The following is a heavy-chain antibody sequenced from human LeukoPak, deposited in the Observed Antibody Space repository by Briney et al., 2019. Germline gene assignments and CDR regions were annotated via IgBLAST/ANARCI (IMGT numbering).Heavy chain of an antibody. CDR2: IWYDGSNK. CDR1: GFTFSSYG. J-gene: IGHJ4*02. V-gene: IGHV3-33*01. Sequence: PGRSLRLSCAASGFTFSSYGMHWVRQAPGKGLEWVAVIWYDGSNKYYADSVKGRFTISRDNAKNSLYLQMNSLRAEDTAVYYCARDGGRGYSYGSDYWGQGTLVTVSS. D-gene: IGHD5-18*01. CDR3: ARDGGRGYSYGSDY.